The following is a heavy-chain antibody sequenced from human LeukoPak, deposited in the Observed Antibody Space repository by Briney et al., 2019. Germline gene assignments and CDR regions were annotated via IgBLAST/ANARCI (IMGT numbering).Heavy chain of an antibody. CDR3: WAYCSSTSCQGYYYYMDV. J-gene: IGHJ6*03. Sequence: GGSLRLSCAASGFTFSSYGMHCVRQAPGKGLEGVAFIRYDGSNKYYADSVKGRFTISRDNSKNTLYLQMNSLRAEDTAVYYCWAYCSSTSCQGYYYYMDVWGKGTTVTVSS. CDR2: IRYDGSNK. CDR1: GFTFSSYG. D-gene: IGHD2-2*01. V-gene: IGHV3-30*02.